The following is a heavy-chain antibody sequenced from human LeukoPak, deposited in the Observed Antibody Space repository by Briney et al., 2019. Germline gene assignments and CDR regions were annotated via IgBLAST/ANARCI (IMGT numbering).Heavy chain of an antibody. CDR2: IIPIFGTA. CDR3: ARMHYYGSGSYSEIDY. CDR1: GGTFSSYA. D-gene: IGHD3-10*01. V-gene: IGHV1-69*13. J-gene: IGHJ4*02. Sequence: SVKVSCKASGGTFSSYAISWVRQAPGQGLEWMGGIIPIFGTANYAQKFQGRVTITADGSTSTAYMELSSLRSEDTAVYYCARMHYYGSGSYSEIDYWGQGTLVTVSS.